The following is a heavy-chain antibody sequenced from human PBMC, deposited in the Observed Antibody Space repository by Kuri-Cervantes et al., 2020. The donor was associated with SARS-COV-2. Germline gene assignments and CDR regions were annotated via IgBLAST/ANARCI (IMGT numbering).Heavy chain of an antibody. CDR2: ISAYNGNT. CDR1: GYTFTSHT. D-gene: IGHD1-26*01. J-gene: IGHJ4*02. CDR3: ARRVGEMKYYFDY. V-gene: IGHV1-18*01. Sequence: ASVKVSCKASGYTFTSHTFSWVRQAPGQGLEWMGWISAYNGNTYYRQKFQGRVTMTTDTSTTTAYMELRSLRSADTAVYYCARRVGEMKYYFDYWGQGTLVTVSS.